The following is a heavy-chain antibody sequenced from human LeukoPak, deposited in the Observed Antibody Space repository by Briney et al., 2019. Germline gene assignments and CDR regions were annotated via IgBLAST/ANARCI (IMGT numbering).Heavy chain of an antibody. CDR2: IGTAGDT. V-gene: IGHV3-13*01. CDR1: GFTFSSYD. CDR3: ARVKRYYFDF. J-gene: IGHJ4*02. D-gene: IGHD5-24*01. Sequence: GGSLRLSCAASGFTFSSYDMHWVRQATGKRPEWVSAIGTAGDTYYPGSVKGRFTISRENAKNSLYLQMDSLRAEDTAVYYCARVKRYYFDFWGQGTLVTVSS.